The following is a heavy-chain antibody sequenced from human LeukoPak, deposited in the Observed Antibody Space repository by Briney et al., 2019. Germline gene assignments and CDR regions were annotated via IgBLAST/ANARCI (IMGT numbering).Heavy chain of an antibody. V-gene: IGHV3-30*18. CDR3: AKPDCSSSSCFTIDS. D-gene: IGHD2-2*02. J-gene: IGHJ4*02. CDR2: ISSDGSDN. CDR1: GFTLSSYG. Sequence: GGSLRLSCAASGFTLSSYGTHWVRQAPGKGLEWVTFISSDGSDNYYADSVKGRFTISRDNSKDTLYLQMNSLRPEDTAVYYCAKPDCSSSSCFTIDSWGQGTLVTVSS.